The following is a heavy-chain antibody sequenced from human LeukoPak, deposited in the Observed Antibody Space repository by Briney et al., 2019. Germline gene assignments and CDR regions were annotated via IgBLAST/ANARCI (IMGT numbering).Heavy chain of an antibody. CDR2: TYYRSKWYN. CDR1: GDSVSSNSAA. J-gene: IGHJ3*02. CDR3: ARDVVVVPAAISAILAFDI. Sequence: SQTLSLTCAISGDSVSSNSAAWNWIRQSPSRGLEWLGRTYYRSKWYNDYVVSVKSRITINPDTSKNQFSLQLNSVTPEDTAVYYCARDVVVVPAAISAILAFDIWGQGTMVTVSS. D-gene: IGHD2-2*01. V-gene: IGHV6-1*01.